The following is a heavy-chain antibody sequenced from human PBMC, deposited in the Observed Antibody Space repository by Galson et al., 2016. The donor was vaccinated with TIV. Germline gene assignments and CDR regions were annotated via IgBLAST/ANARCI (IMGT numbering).Heavy chain of an antibody. CDR1: GDSISRGAFY. J-gene: IGHJ3*02. CDR2: IYTSGST. CDR3: ARERLGSGYHITSDAFDI. D-gene: IGHD3-3*01. Sequence: SGDSISRGAFYWSWLRQPAGKGLEWIGFIYTSGSTDYNPSLKSRVTISVDKSRNQLSLKLSSVTAADTAVYYCARERLGSGYHITSDAFDIWGQGTLVTVSS. V-gene: IGHV4-61*02.